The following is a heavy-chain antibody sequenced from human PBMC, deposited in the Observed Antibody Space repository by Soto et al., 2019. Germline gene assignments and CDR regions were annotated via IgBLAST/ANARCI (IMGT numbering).Heavy chain of an antibody. D-gene: IGHD3-9*01. CDR3: ASVPYYDILTDTDY. J-gene: IGHJ4*02. Sequence: PGGSLRLSCAASGFTFSSYWMSWVRQAPGKGLEWVANIKQDGSEKYYVDSVKGRFTISRDNAKNSLYLQMNSLRAEDAAVYYCASVPYYDILTDTDYWGQGTLVTVSS. CDR1: GFTFSSYW. V-gene: IGHV3-7*01. CDR2: IKQDGSEK.